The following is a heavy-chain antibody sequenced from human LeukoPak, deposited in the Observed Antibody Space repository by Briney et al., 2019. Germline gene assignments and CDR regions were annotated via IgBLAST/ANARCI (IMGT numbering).Heavy chain of an antibody. CDR1: GGSISSYY. D-gene: IGHD3-22*01. J-gene: IGHJ4*02. CDR2: IYYSGST. CDR3: ARVSPDYYDRAGPYYFDY. V-gene: IGHV4-59*01. Sequence: PSETLSLTCTVSGGSISSYYWSWIRQPPGKGLEWIGYIYYSGSTNYNPSLKSRVTISVDTSKNQFSLKLSSVTAADTAVYYCARVSPDYYDRAGPYYFDYWGQGTLVTVSS.